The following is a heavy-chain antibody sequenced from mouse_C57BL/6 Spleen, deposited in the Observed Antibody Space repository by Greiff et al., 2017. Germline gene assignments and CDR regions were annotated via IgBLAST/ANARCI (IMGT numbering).Heavy chain of an antibody. J-gene: IGHJ3*01. CDR1: GYAFSSYW. CDR2: IYPGDGDT. V-gene: IGHV1-80*01. Sequence: QVQLKRSGAELVKPGASVKISCKASGYAFSSYWMNWVKQRPGKGLEWIGQIYPGDGDTNYNGKFKGKATLTADKSSSTAYMQLSSLTSEDSAVYFCARREFITTVEFAYWGQGTLVTVSA. D-gene: IGHD1-1*01. CDR3: ARREFITTVEFAY.